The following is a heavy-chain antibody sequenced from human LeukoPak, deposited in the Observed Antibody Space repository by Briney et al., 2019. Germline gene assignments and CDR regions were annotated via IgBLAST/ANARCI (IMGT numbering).Heavy chain of an antibody. CDR1: SYSINSGYY. D-gene: IGHD1-1*01. J-gene: IGHJ4*02. Sequence: SETLSLTCTVSSYSINSGYYWGWIRQPPGKGLEWIGSIDHSGSTYYNASLKSRVTISIDTSKNHFSLKLNSVTAADTAVFYCARGGLWIYYFDYWGQGTLVTVSS. CDR2: IDHSGST. CDR3: ARGGLWIYYFDY. V-gene: IGHV4-38-2*02.